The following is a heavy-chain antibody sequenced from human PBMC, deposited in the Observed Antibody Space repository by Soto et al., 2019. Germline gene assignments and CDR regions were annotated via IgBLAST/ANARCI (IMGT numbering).Heavy chain of an antibody. Sequence: SETLSLTCTVSGGSVSSGSYYWSWIRQPPGKGLEWIGYIYYSGSTNYNPSLKSRVTISVDTSKNQFSLKLSSVTAADTAVYYCARALGSGILYYYYYGMDVWGQGTTVTGSS. V-gene: IGHV4-61*01. J-gene: IGHJ6*02. CDR2: IYYSGST. CDR3: ARALGSGILYYYYYGMDV. CDR1: GGSVSSGSYY. D-gene: IGHD3-3*02.